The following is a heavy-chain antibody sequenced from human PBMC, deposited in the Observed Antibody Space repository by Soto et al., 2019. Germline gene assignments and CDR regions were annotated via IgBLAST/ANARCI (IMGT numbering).Heavy chain of an antibody. CDR1: VYTFTSYY. Sequence: GASVKVSCKASVYTFTSYYIDWVRQAPGQGLEWMGIINPSGGSTSYAQKFQGRVTMTRDTSTSTVYMELSSLRSEDTAVYYCARNIQPSNWFDPWGQGTLVTVS. CDR2: INPSGGST. D-gene: IGHD5-18*01. CDR3: ARNIQPSNWFDP. J-gene: IGHJ5*02. V-gene: IGHV1-46*01.